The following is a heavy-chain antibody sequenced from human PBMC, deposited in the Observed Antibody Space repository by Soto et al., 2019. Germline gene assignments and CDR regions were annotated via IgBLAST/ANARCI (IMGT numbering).Heavy chain of an antibody. CDR1: GGTFSSYA. Sequence: QVQLVQSGAEVKKPGSSVKVSCKASGGTFSSYAISWVRQAPGQGLEWMGGIIPIFGTANYAQKFQGRGTITADKNTSTAYLELSRMRSEDTAVYYCARFRATGTWYYGMDVWGQGTTVTVSS. CDR2: IIPIFGTA. D-gene: IGHD6-13*01. V-gene: IGHV1-69*06. CDR3: ARFRATGTWYYGMDV. J-gene: IGHJ6*02.